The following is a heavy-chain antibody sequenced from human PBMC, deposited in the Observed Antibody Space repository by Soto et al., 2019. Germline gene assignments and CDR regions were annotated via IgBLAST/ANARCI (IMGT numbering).Heavy chain of an antibody. Sequence: PGGSLRLSCAASGFTFSSYAMHWVRKAQGKGLEYVSAISSNGGSTYYANSVKGRFTISRDNSKNTPYLQMGSLRAEDMAVYYCARLGLSWESSSSDGIAAAGTVYWGQGTLVTSPQ. CDR2: ISSNGGST. D-gene: IGHD6-13*01. V-gene: IGHV3-64*01. J-gene: IGHJ4*02. CDR3: ARLGLSWESSSSDGIAAAGTVY. CDR1: GFTFSSYA.